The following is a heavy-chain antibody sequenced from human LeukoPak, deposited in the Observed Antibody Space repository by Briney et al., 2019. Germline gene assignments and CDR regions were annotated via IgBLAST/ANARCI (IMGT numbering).Heavy chain of an antibody. V-gene: IGHV4-34*01. J-gene: IGHJ5*02. CDR1: GGSFSGYY. Sequence: SETLSLTCAVYGGSFSGYYWSWIRQPPGKGLEWIGEINHSGSTNYNPSLKSRVTISVDTSKNQFSLKLSSVTAADTAVYYCARRRRGITMVREKTNNGNWFDPWGQGTLVTVSS. D-gene: IGHD3-10*01. CDR3: ARRRRGITMVREKTNNGNWFDP. CDR2: INHSGST.